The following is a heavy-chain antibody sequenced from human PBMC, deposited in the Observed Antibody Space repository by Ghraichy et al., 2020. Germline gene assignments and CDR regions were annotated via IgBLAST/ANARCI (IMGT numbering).Heavy chain of an antibody. J-gene: IGHJ4*02. V-gene: IGHV3-7*01. Sequence: GGSLRLSCAASGFTFSAYWMNWVRQAPGKGLEWVANIKDDGSDKYYVDSVKGRFAISRDNAKNSLYLQMNSLRAEDTAVYYCASLNWRTDNFDQWGQGTLVTVSS. CDR3: ASLNWRTDNFDQ. D-gene: IGHD1-1*01. CDR1: GFTFSAYW. CDR2: IKDDGSDK.